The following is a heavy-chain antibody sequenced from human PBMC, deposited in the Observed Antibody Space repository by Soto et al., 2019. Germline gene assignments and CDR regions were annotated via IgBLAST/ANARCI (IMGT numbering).Heavy chain of an antibody. CDR3: ARDRIAVTTRTGGMDV. CDR2: IWYDGSKT. J-gene: IGHJ6*02. Sequence: QVQLVESGGGVVQPGRSLRLSCAASGFTFSNYGMHWVRQAPGKGLEWVAVIWYDGSKTYYADSVKGRFTISRDNSKNTLYLQMNSLRAEDTAVYYCARDRIAVTTRTGGMDVWGQGTTVTVSS. D-gene: IGHD6-19*01. CDR1: GFTFSNYG. V-gene: IGHV3-33*01.